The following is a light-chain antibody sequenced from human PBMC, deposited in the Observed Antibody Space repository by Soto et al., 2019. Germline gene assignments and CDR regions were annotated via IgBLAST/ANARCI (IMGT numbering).Light chain of an antibody. CDR1: QSVSSSY. V-gene: IGKV3-20*01. CDR2: GTS. J-gene: IGKJ1*01. CDR3: QQYGRSSWT. Sequence: EIVLTQSPGTLSLSPGERATLSCRAIQSVSSSYLAWYQQKPGQAPRLLIYGTSSRATAIPDRFSGSGSGTDFTLTISRLEPEDFAVYYCQQYGRSSWTFGQGTKVEIK.